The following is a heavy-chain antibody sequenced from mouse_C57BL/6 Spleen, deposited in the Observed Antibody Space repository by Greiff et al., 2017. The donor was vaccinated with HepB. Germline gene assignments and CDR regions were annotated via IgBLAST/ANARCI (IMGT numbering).Heavy chain of an antibody. CDR2: ISDGGSYT. Sequence: DVKLVESGGGLVKPGGSLKLSCAASGFTFSSYAMSWVRQTPEKRLEWVATISDGGSYTYYPDNVKGRFTISRDNAKNNLYLQMSHLKSEDTAVYYCARDEDYGSSDWFAYWGQGTLVTVSA. V-gene: IGHV5-4*01. J-gene: IGHJ3*01. D-gene: IGHD1-1*01. CDR3: ARDEDYGSSDWFAY. CDR1: GFTFSSYA.